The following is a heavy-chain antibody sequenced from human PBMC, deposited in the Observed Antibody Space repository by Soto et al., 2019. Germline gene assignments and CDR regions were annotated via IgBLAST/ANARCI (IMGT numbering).Heavy chain of an antibody. Sequence: PGGSLRLSCAASGFTFSSYAMSWVRQAPGKGLEWVSAISGSGGSTYYADSVKGRFTISRDNSKNTLYLQMNSLRAEDTAVYYCAKDQRLLVAAAGTFSDYWGQGTLVTVS. CDR1: GFTFSSYA. CDR3: AKDQRLLVAAAGTFSDY. CDR2: ISGSGGST. V-gene: IGHV3-23*01. J-gene: IGHJ4*02. D-gene: IGHD6-13*01.